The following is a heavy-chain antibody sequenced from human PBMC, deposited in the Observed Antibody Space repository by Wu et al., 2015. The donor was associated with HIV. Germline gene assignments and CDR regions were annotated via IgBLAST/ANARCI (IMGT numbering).Heavy chain of an antibody. CDR1: GGTFSSYA. CDR3: ARGYYDILTGYRYYYGMDV. CDR2: IIPIFGTA. V-gene: IGHV1-69*12. D-gene: IGHD3-9*01. J-gene: IGHJ6*02. Sequence: QVQLVQSGAEVKKPGSSVKVSCKASGGTFSSYAISWVRQAPGQGLEWMGGIIPIFGTANYAQKFQGRVTITADESTSTAYMELSSLRSEDTAVYYCARGYYDILTGYRYYYGMDVWGQGTTVTVSS.